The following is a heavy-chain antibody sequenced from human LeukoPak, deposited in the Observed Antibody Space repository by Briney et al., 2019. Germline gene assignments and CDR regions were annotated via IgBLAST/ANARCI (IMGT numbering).Heavy chain of an antibody. D-gene: IGHD5-24*01. CDR2: ISGSSGST. V-gene: IGHV3-23*01. CDR1: GFTFTIYS. CDR3: AKDRREALETELYYYDF. Sequence: GGSLRLSCAASGFTFTIYSTTWVRQTPGKGLKWVSGISGSSGSTFYADFVEGRFTISRDNSYNTLYLQMNGLRAEDTAVYYCAKDRREALETELYYYDFWGQGTLVTVSS. J-gene: IGHJ4*02.